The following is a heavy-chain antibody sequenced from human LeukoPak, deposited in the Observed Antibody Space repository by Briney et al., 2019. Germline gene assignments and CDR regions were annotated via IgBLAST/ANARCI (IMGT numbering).Heavy chain of an antibody. V-gene: IGHV4-59*01. CDR1: GVFISTYY. D-gene: IGHD5-18*01. CDR2: IYYSGTT. J-gene: IGHJ6*02. CDR3: ARVTADTAMVGGYNYYYGMDV. Sequence: SETLSLTCTVSGVFISTYYWSWIRQPPGKGLEWIGYIYYSGTTKYNPSLKSRVTISVDTSKNQFSLNLSSVTAADTALYYCARVTADTAMVGGYNYYYGMDVWGQGTTVTVSS.